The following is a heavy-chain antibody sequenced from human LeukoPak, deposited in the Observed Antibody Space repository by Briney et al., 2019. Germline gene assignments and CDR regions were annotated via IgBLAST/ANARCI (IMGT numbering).Heavy chain of an antibody. J-gene: IGHJ3*02. CDR1: GFTFSSYS. D-gene: IGHD6-19*01. V-gene: IGHV3-48*01. Sequence: PGGSLRLSCAASGFTFSSYSMNWVRQAPGKGLEWVSYISSSSSTIYYADSVKGRFTISRDNAKNSLYLQMNILRAEDTAVYYCAREIVSGWWDAFDIWGQGTMVTVSS. CDR3: AREIVSGWWDAFDI. CDR2: ISSSSSTI.